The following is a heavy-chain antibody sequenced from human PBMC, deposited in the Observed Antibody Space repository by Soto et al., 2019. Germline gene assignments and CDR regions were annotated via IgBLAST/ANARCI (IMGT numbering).Heavy chain of an antibody. CDR3: ATWHLREHAYDL. CDR1: GFTVSGKKY. D-gene: IGHD4-17*01. V-gene: IGHV3-53*01. J-gene: IGHJ3*01. CDR2: LYDVDGT. Sequence: DVQLVESGGGLIQPGGSLRLSCAASGFTVSGKKYLAWVRQAPGTGLEWVSALYDVDGTYYADSVKGRFTTSGDSSKTIVDLQMNSLRPDDTVVYYCATWHLREHAYDLSGQGTAVTVAS.